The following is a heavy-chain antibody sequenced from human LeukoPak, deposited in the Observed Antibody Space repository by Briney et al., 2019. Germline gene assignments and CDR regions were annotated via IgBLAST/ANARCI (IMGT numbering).Heavy chain of an antibody. CDR2: ISGSGGST. CDR1: GFTFSSYA. CDR3: ARSLSSRFSGPRRPYYFDY. V-gene: IGHV3-23*01. J-gene: IGHJ4*02. D-gene: IGHD3-16*02. Sequence: GGSLRLSCAASGFTFSSYAMSWVRQAPGKGLEWVSAISGSGGSTYQVDSVKGRFTISRDNSKNTLYLQMNSLRAEDTAVYYCARSLSSRFSGPRRPYYFDYWGQGTLVTVSS.